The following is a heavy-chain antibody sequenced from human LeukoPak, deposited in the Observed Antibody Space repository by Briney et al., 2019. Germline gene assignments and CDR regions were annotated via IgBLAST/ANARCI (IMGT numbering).Heavy chain of an antibody. D-gene: IGHD3-10*01. V-gene: IGHV5-51*01. J-gene: IGHJ4*02. Sequence: GESLKISCKGSEYSFSTYWIGWVRQIPGKGLGWMGIIYPADSDTRYSPSFQGQVTISVDKSLSTAYLQWSSLKASDSAMYYCARAGLDFGFGQLDIDYWGQGTLVTVSS. CDR2: IYPADSDT. CDR3: ARAGLDFGFGQLDIDY. CDR1: EYSFSTYW.